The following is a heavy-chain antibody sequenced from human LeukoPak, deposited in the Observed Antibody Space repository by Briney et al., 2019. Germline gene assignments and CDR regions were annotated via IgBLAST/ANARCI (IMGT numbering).Heavy chain of an antibody. V-gene: IGHV4-4*07. CDR2: IYTTGST. J-gene: IGHJ5*02. CDR1: GGSISSYY. D-gene: IGHD2-15*01. CDR3: ARGYCSGGSCYANWFDP. Sequence: SETLSLTCTVSGGSISSYYWSWIRQPAGKGLEWIGRIYTTGSTNYNPSLKSRVTMSVDTSKNQFSLKLSSVTAADTAMYYCARGYCSGGSCYANWFDPWGQGTLVTVSS.